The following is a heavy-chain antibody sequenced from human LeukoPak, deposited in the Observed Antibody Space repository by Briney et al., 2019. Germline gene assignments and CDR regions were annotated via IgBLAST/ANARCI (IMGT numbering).Heavy chain of an antibody. Sequence: SGGSLRLSCAASGFTFSSYAMSWVGQAPGKGLGWVSAISGSGGSTYYADSVKGRFTISRDNSKNTLYLQMNSLRAEDTAVYYCAKDPFLGYYYDSSGYYDYWGQGTLVTVSS. D-gene: IGHD3-22*01. V-gene: IGHV3-23*01. CDR3: AKDPFLGYYYDSSGYYDY. CDR2: ISGSGGST. J-gene: IGHJ4*02. CDR1: GFTFSSYA.